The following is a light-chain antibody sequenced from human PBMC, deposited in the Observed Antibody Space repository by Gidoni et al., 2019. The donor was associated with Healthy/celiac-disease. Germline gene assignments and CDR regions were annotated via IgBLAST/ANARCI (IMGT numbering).Light chain of an antibody. J-gene: IGLJ1*01. Sequence: QSVLTQPPSVSGAPGQRVTISCPGISSNIGAGYDVHWYQQLPGTAPKLLIYGNSNRPSGAPDRFSGSKSGTSASLAITGLQAEDEADYYCQSYDSSHYVFGTGTKVTVL. CDR1: SSNIGAGYD. CDR2: GNS. V-gene: IGLV1-40*01. CDR3: QSYDSSHYV.